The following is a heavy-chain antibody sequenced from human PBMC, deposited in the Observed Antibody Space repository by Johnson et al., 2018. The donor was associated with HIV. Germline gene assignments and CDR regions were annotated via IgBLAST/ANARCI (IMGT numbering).Heavy chain of an antibody. CDR2: IRYDGSNN. V-gene: IGHV3-30*02. J-gene: IGHJ3*02. Sequence: QVQLVESGGGVVQPGGSLRLSCAASGFTFSSYAMHWVRQAPGKGLEWVAFIRYDGSNNYYADSVKGRFTISRDNLREILYLQMNSLRAADTAIYFCAKEYSSPYGDYDGDAFDIWGQGTMVTVSS. D-gene: IGHD4-17*01. CDR3: AKEYSSPYGDYDGDAFDI. CDR1: GFTFSSYA.